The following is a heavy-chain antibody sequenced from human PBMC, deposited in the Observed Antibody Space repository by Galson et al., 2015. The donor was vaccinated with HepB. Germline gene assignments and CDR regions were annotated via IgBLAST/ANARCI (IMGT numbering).Heavy chain of an antibody. CDR3: ARDSKTGYYSGGWFDP. D-gene: IGHD3-9*01. CDR1: GYTFTSYG. CDR2: ISAYNGNT. Sequence: SVKVSCKASGYTFTSYGISWVRQAPGQGLEWMGWISAYNGNTNYAQKLQGRVTMTTDTSTSTAYMELRSLRSDDTAVYYCARDSKTGYYSGGWFDPWGQGTLVTVPP. J-gene: IGHJ5*02. V-gene: IGHV1-18*01.